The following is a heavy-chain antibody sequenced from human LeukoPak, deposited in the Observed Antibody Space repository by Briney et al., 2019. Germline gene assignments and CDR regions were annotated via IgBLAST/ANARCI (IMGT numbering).Heavy chain of an antibody. D-gene: IGHD6-6*01. V-gene: IGHV4-34*01. CDR2: INHSGST. Sequence: SETLSLTCAVYGGSFSGYYWSWIRQPPGKGLEWIGEINHSGSTNYNPSLKGRVTISVDTSKNQFSLKLSSVTAADTAVYYCAVSLGSSSVPYFDYWGQGTLVTVSS. CDR3: AVSLGSSSVPYFDY. J-gene: IGHJ4*02. CDR1: GGSFSGYY.